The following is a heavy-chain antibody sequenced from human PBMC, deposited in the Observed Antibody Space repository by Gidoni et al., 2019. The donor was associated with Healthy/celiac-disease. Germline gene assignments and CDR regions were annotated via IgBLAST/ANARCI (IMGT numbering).Heavy chain of an antibody. CDR2: IIPILGIA. V-gene: IGHV1-69*04. D-gene: IGHD2-21*01. Sequence: QVQLVQSGAEVTTPGSSVKVSCQASGGTFSSYAISWVRQAPGQGIEWMGRIIPILGIANYAQKFQGRVTITADKSTSTAYMELSSLRSEDTAVYYCARGERSSRMIDYWGQGTLVTVSS. J-gene: IGHJ4*02. CDR3: ARGERSSRMIDY. CDR1: GGTFSSYA.